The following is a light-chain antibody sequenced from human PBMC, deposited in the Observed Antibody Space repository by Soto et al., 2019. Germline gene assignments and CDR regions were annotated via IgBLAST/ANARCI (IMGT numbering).Light chain of an antibody. J-gene: IGKJ1*01. CDR1: QSISNW. CDR3: QQYNNWQT. Sequence: DIQMTQSPSTLSASVGDRVTVTCRASQSISNWLAWYQQKPGGDPKLLIYDASSLQSALPSRFSGSGSGTEFTLTISGLQSEDFGLYYRQQYNNWQTVGQGTKVDIK. V-gene: IGKV1-5*01. CDR2: DAS.